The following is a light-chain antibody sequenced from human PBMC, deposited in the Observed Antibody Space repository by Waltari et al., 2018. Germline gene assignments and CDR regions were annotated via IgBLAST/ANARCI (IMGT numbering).Light chain of an antibody. Sequence: EIVLTQSPATLSLSPGERATLSCRASQSVSSLLGWYQQRPGQPPRLLIYDASNRATGIPARSSGSGSGTDFTLTINSLEAEDFAVYYCQQRSNWPPTFGQGTRLEIK. CDR3: QQRSNWPPT. CDR1: QSVSSL. CDR2: DAS. V-gene: IGKV3-11*01. J-gene: IGKJ5*01.